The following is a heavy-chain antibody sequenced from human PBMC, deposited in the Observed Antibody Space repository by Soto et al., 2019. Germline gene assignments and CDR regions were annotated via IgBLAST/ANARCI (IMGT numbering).Heavy chain of an antibody. CDR1: GFTVSSNY. CDR3: ARGIAAAGTEYFQH. V-gene: IGHV3-53*04. D-gene: IGHD6-13*01. J-gene: IGHJ1*01. Sequence: EVQLVESGGGLVQPGGSLRLSCAASGFTVSSNYMSWVRQAPGKGLEWVSVIYSGGSTYYADSVKGRFTISRHNSQNTLYLQMKSLRAEDTAVYYCARGIAAAGTEYFQHWGQGTLVTVSS. CDR2: IYSGGST.